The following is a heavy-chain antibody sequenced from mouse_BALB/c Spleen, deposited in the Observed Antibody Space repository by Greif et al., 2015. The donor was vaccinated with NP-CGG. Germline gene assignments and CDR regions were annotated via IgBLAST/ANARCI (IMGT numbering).Heavy chain of an antibody. J-gene: IGHJ3*01. D-gene: IGHD2-10*02. CDR1: GFSLTSYG. CDR2: IWSGGST. Sequence: QVQLQQPGPGLVQPSQSLSITCTVSGFSLTSYGVHWVRQSPGKGLEWLGVIWSGGSTDYNAAFISRLSISKDNSKSQVFFKMNSLQANDTAIYYCARREYGNYVWFAYWGQGTLVTVSA. CDR3: ARREYGNYVWFAY. V-gene: IGHV2-2*02.